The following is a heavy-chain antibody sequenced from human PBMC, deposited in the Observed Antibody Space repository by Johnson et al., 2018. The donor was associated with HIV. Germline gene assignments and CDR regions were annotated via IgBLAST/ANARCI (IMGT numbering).Heavy chain of an antibody. CDR2: IRYDGSNK. CDR3: ARDGPGDGNAMGGSGAFDI. Sequence: QVQLVESGGGVVQPGRSRRLSCAASGFIFSSYGMHWVRQAPGKGLEWVAFIRYDGSNKYYAESVQGRFNISRDNPKNTLYLQMDSLRVEDTAVYYCARDGPGDGNAMGGSGAFDIWGQGTMVTVSS. D-gene: IGHD5-24*01. V-gene: IGHV3-30*02. J-gene: IGHJ3*02. CDR1: GFIFSSYG.